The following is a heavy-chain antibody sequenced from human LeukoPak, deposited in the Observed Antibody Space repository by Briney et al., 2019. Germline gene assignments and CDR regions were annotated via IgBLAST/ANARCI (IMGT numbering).Heavy chain of an antibody. CDR3: ASSSYDTLTGYYRELDY. V-gene: IGHV3-48*03. CDR1: GFTFSSYE. Sequence: GGSLRLSCAASGFTFSSYEMNWVRQAPGKGLEWVSYISSSGSTIYYADSVKGRFTISRDNAKNSLYLQMNSLRAEDTAVYYCASSSYDTLTGYYRELDYWGQGTLVTVSS. J-gene: IGHJ4*02. D-gene: IGHD3-9*01. CDR2: ISSSGSTI.